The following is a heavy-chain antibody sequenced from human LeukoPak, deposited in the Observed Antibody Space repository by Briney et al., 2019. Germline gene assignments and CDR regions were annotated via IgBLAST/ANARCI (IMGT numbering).Heavy chain of an antibody. J-gene: IGHJ4*02. CDR1: GYSFSNYW. CDR3: ATTPYYSASGSYSYY. V-gene: IGHV5-51*01. Sequence: GESLKISCQGSGYSFSNYWIGWVRQMPGKGLEWMGIIHPVNSDIRYSPSFQGQVTISADKSISTAYLQWSSLEASDTAMYYCATTPYYSASGSYSYYWGQGTLVTVSS. CDR2: IHPVNSDI. D-gene: IGHD3-10*01.